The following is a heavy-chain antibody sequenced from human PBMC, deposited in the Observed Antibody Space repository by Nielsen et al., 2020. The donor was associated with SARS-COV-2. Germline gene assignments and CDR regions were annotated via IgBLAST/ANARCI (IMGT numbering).Heavy chain of an antibody. CDR2: ISGSGGTT. CDR1: GFTFSSND. J-gene: IGHJ3*01. V-gene: IGHV3-23*01. CDR3: ARDWSRAFDV. Sequence: GESLKISCAASGFTFSSNDMSWVRQAPGKGLEWVSSISGSGGTTYHADSVKGRFTISRDNAKNSMSLQMNSLRVEDTAVYYCARDWSRAFDVWGQGTMVTVSS.